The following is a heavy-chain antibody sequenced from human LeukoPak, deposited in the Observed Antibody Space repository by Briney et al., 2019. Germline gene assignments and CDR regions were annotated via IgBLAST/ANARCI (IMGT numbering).Heavy chain of an antibody. CDR1: GGSVSSGSYY. CDR2: IYYSGSA. CDR3: ARGFGDWGLSWFDP. D-gene: IGHD3-10*01. J-gene: IGHJ5*02. V-gene: IGHV4-61*01. Sequence: SETLSLTCTVSGGSVSSGSYYWSWIRQPPGKGLEWIGYIYYSGSARYNPSLKSRVTISVDTSKNQFSLKLTSVTAADTAVYYCARGFGDWGLSWFDPWGQGTLVTVSS.